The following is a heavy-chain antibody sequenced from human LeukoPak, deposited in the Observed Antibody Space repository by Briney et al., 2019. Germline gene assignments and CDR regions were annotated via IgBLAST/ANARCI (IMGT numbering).Heavy chain of an antibody. Sequence: SETLSLTCVVYGGSFSGYYWSWIRQPPGKGLEWIGEINHSGSTNYNPSLKSRVTISVDTSKNQFSLKLSSVTAADTAVYYCARDLLLSSVFDPWGQGTLVTVSS. D-gene: IGHD3-10*01. CDR1: GGSFSGYY. J-gene: IGHJ5*02. CDR2: INHSGST. CDR3: ARDLLLSSVFDP. V-gene: IGHV4-34*01.